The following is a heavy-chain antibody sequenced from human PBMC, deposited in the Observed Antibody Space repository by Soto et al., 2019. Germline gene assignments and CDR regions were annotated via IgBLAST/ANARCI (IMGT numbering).Heavy chain of an antibody. J-gene: IGHJ6*02. V-gene: IGHV1-69*13. Sequence: ASVKVSCKASGGTFSSYAISWVRQAPGQGLEWMGGIIPIFGTANYAQKFQGRVTITADESTSTAYMELSSLRSEDTAVYYCARSRITIFGVVPPPSYYYYGMDVWGQGTTVTVSS. CDR2: IIPIFGTA. CDR3: ARSRITIFGVVPPPSYYYYGMDV. D-gene: IGHD3-3*01. CDR1: GGTFSSYA.